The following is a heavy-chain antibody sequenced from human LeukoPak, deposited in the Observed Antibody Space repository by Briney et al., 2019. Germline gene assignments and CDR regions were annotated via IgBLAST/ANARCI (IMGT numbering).Heavy chain of an antibody. Sequence: GGSLRLSCAASEFSVGSNYMTWVRQAPGKGLEWVSLIYSGGSTYYADSVKGRFTISRDNSKNTLYLQMNSLRAEDTAVYYCARELGCSTTSCFSPPGGWFDPWGQGTLVTVSS. CDR2: IYSGGST. V-gene: IGHV3-66*01. CDR1: EFSVGSNY. J-gene: IGHJ5*02. D-gene: IGHD2-2*01. CDR3: ARELGCSTTSCFSPPGGWFDP.